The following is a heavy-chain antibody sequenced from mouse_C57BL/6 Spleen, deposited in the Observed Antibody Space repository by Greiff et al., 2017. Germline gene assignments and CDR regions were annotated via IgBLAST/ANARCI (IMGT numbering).Heavy chain of an antibody. CDR2: IWSGGST. Sequence: QVQLKQSGPGLVQPSQSLSITCTVSGFSLTSYGVHWVRQSPGKGLEWLGVIWSGGSTDYNAAFISRLSISKDNSKSQVFFKMNSLQADDTAIYYRARKIGGYYAMDYWGQGTSVTVSS. CDR1: GFSLTSYG. D-gene: IGHD2-14*01. V-gene: IGHV2-2*01. J-gene: IGHJ4*01. CDR3: ARKIGGYYAMDY.